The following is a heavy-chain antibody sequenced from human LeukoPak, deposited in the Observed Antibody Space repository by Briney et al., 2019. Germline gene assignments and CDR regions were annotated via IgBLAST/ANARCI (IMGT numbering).Heavy chain of an antibody. D-gene: IGHD6-19*01. V-gene: IGHV3-11*01. CDR2: ISSSGSTI. Sequence: GGSLRLSCAASGFTFSDYYMSWIRQAPGKGLEWVSYISSSGSTIYYADSVKGRFTISRDNAKNSLYLQMNSLRAEDTAVYYCAKAGYSSGWYVSWFDPWGQGTLVTVSS. J-gene: IGHJ5*02. CDR3: AKAGYSSGWYVSWFDP. CDR1: GFTFSDYY.